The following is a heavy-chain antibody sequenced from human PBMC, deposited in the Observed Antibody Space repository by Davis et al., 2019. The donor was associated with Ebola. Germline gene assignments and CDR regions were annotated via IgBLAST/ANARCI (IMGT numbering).Heavy chain of an antibody. CDR2: INPNSGGT. D-gene: IGHD3-22*01. J-gene: IGHJ4*02. V-gene: IGHV1-2*02. CDR1: GYTFTGYY. CDR3: ARGLVLDSSGYNYFDY. Sequence: ASVKVPCKASGYTFTGYYMQWVRQAPGQGLEWMGWINPNSGGTNYAQKFQGRVTMTRDTSISTAYMDLSRLRSDDTAVYYCARGLVLDSSGYNYFDYWGQGTLVTVSS.